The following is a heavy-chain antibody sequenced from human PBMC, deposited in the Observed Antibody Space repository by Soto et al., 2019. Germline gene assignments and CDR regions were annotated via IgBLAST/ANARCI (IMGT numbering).Heavy chain of an antibody. V-gene: IGHV1-2*02. Sequence: ASVKVSCKASGYTFTGYYMHWVRQAPGQGLEWMGWINPNSGGTNYAQKFQGRVTMTRDTSISTAYMELSRLRSDDTAVYYCARNLRIQRAHDSSGYYVYRGQGTLVTVSS. CDR1: GYTFTGYY. J-gene: IGHJ4*02. D-gene: IGHD3-22*01. CDR3: ARNLRIQRAHDSSGYYVY. CDR2: INPNSGGT.